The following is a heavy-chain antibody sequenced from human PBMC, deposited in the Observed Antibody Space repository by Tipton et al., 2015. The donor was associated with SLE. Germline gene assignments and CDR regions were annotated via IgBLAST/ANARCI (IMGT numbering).Heavy chain of an antibody. V-gene: IGHV1-2*02. D-gene: IGHD6-13*01. Sequence: QLVQSGAEVKKPGASVKVSCKASGYTFTGYYMHWVRQAPGQGLEWMGWINPNSGGTNYAQKFQGRVTMTRDTSISTAYMELRSLRSDDTAVYDCARMGPPGAPQQQLVLGYWGQGTLVTVSS. CDR2: INPNSGGT. CDR1: GYTFTGYY. J-gene: IGHJ4*02. CDR3: ARMGPPGAPQQQLVLGY.